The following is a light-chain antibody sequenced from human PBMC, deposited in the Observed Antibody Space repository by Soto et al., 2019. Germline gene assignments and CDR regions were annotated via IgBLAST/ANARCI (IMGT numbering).Light chain of an antibody. CDR3: ATWDDTLAGVL. J-gene: IGLJ3*02. CDR1: TSNIGYNY. Sequence: QSVVTQPPSVSGTPGQRVTVSCSGSTSNIGYNYVSWYQQVAGTAPKLLIYSNNQRPSGVPDRFSGSKSGTSASLAISGLRSEDEADYYCATWDDTLAGVLFGGGTQLTVL. V-gene: IGLV1-47*02. CDR2: SNN.